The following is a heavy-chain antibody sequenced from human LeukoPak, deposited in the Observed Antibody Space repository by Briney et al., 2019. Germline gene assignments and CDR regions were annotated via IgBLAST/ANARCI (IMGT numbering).Heavy chain of an antibody. J-gene: IGHJ3*02. CDR1: VFSFSDHY. Sequence: PGGSLRLSCAASVFSFSDHYMDWVRQAPGKGLEWVGRIRNRAKSYTTQYAPSVKDRFTISRDESRKSLYLQMNSLKTADTAVYFCARVGDYYDSRGSSTYAFDIWGQGTMVTVSS. D-gene: IGHD3-22*01. CDR3: ARVGDYYDSRGSSTYAFDI. CDR2: IRNRAKSYTT. V-gene: IGHV3-72*01.